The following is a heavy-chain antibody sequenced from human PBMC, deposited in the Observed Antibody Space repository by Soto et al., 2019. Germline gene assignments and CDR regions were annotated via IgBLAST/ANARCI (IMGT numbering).Heavy chain of an antibody. Sequence: PGESLKISCKGSGYTFTDYWIGWVRQLPGKGLEWMGIMYPGDSDTRYSPSFQGHVTITVDKSISTAYLQWSSLKASDTAMYYCARRDKYYYYGMDVWGQGTTVTVSS. CDR1: GYTFTDYW. CDR3: ARRDKYYYYGMDV. CDR2: MYPGDSDT. J-gene: IGHJ6*02. V-gene: IGHV5-51*01.